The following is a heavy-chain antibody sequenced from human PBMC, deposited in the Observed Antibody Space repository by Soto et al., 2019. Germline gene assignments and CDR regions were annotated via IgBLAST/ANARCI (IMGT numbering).Heavy chain of an antibody. CDR2: INAGNGNT. D-gene: IGHD5-18*01. CDR3: ARLRLYSYGYFDY. J-gene: IGHJ4*02. Sequence: ASVKVSCKASGYTFTSYAMHWVRQAPGQRLEWMGWINAGNGNTKYSQKFQGRVTITRDTSASTAYMELSSLRSEDTAVYYCARLRLYSYGYFDYCGQGTLVTVSS. CDR1: GYTFTSYA. V-gene: IGHV1-3*01.